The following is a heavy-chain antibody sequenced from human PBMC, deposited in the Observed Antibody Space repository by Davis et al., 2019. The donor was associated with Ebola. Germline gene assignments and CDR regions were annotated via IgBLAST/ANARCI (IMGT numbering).Heavy chain of an antibody. CDR2: IYHSGST. CDR3: ARGPARYGGNPEYFQH. V-gene: IGHV4-30-2*01. J-gene: IGHJ1*01. Sequence: PSETLSLTCAVSGGSISSGGYSWSWIRQPPGKGLEWIGYIYHSGSTYYNPSLKSRVTISVDRSKNQFSLKLSSVTAADTAVYYCARGPARYGGNPEYFQHWGQGTLVTVSS. CDR1: GGSISSGGYS. D-gene: IGHD4-23*01.